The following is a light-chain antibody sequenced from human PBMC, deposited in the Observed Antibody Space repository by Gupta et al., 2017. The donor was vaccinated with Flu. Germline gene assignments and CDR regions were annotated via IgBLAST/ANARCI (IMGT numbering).Light chain of an antibody. CDR1: PTLLHSNGYNY. J-gene: IGKJ5*01. V-gene: IGKV2-28*01. Sequence: IVMTHSQLYLLVTPGEPSSIYCRSSPTLLHSNGYNYLDWYLQKPGQSPQLLIYLGSKRDSGVPDRFSGSGWGTDVTLKISRGEAEDVGGYYGRQAQQNPPITCGQGTRLEIK. CDR2: LGS. CDR3: RQAQQNPPIT.